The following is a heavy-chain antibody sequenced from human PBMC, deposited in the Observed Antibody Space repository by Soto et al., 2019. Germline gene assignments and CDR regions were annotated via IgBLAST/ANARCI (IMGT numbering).Heavy chain of an antibody. J-gene: IGHJ6*03. CDR2: IYYSGST. CDR1: GGSISSYY. CDR3: AREGADYDFWSGYPQRDYYYYMDV. Sequence: PSETLSLTCTVSGGSISSYYWSWIRQPPGKGLEWIGYIYYSGSTNYNPSLKSRVTISVDTSKNQFSLKLSSVTAADTAVYYCAREGADYDFWSGYPQRDYYYYMDVWGKGTTVS. V-gene: IGHV4-59*01. D-gene: IGHD3-3*01.